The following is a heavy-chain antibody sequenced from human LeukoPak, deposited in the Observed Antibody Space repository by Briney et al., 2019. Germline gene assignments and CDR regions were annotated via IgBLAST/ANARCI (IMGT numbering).Heavy chain of an antibody. V-gene: IGHV3-7*01. J-gene: IGHJ3*02. CDR1: GFTFSRHW. Sequence: GGSLRLSCATSGFTFSRHWMTWVRQAPGQGLEWVANIKQDGSEKYYVDSVKGRFTISRDNAQNSLYLQMNSLRAEDTAVYYCVRDLAGPPQEAFDIWGQGTVVTVSS. CDR2: IKQDGSEK. CDR3: VRDLAGPPQEAFDI.